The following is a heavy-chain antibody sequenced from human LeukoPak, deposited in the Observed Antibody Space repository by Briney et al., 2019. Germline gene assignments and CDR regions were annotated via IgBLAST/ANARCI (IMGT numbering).Heavy chain of an antibody. V-gene: IGHV3-64*04. D-gene: IGHD3-10*01. CDR2: ISSNGGST. CDR1: GFTFSSYA. J-gene: IGHJ4*01. CDR3: AKYTSGTSYRGLDQ. Sequence: GGSLRLSCSASGFTFSSYAMHWVRQAPGKGLEYVSAISSNGGSTYYADSVKGRFTISRDDSKNTVYLQMNSLRAEDTAVYSCAKYTSGTSYRGLDQWGHGTLVTVSS.